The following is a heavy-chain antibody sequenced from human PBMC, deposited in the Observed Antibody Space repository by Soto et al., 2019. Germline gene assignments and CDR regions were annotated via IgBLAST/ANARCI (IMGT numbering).Heavy chain of an antibody. CDR1: GYTFTGYY. V-gene: IGHV1-2*04. CDR3: ARDSPYCSGGSCQRTFDY. Sequence: GASVKVSCKASGYTFTGYYMHWVRQAPGQGLEWMGWINPNSGGTNYAQKFQGWVTMTRDTSISTAYMELSRLRSDDTAVYYCARDSPYCSGGSCQRTFDYCGQGTLVTVSS. CDR2: INPNSGGT. D-gene: IGHD2-15*01. J-gene: IGHJ4*02.